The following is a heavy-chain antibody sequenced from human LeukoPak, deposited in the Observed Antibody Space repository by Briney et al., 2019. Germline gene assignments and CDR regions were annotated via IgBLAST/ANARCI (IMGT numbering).Heavy chain of an antibody. CDR3: ARAGSGYDYYYYYYMDV. CDR2: IYCSGST. CDR1: GGSISSHY. J-gene: IGHJ6*03. V-gene: IGHV4-59*11. D-gene: IGHD5-12*01. Sequence: SETLSLTCTASGGSISSHYWSWIRQPPGKGLEWIGYIYCSGSTNYNPSLKSRVTISVDTSKNQFSLKLSSVTAADTAVYYCARAGSGYDYYYYYYMDVWGKGTTVTVSS.